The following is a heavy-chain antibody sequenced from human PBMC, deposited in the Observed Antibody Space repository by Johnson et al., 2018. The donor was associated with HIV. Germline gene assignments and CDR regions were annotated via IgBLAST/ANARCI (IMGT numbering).Heavy chain of an antibody. CDR3: AREAYYARAFDL. Sequence: VQLVESGGGLIQPGGSLRLSCAASGFTVSSNYMNWVRQAPGKGLEWVSVISWNSGSIGYADSLKGRFAISRDNSRNTLDLRMDSLRVEDTAVYYCAREAYYARAFDLWGQGTMVTVSS. J-gene: IGHJ3*01. V-gene: IGHV3-66*03. D-gene: IGHD3-3*01. CDR1: GFTVSSNY. CDR2: ISWNSGSI.